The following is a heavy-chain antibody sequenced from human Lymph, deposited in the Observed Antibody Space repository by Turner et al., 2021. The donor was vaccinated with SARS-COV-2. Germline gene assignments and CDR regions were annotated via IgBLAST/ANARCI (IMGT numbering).Heavy chain of an antibody. CDR2: ISSSCRSI. CDR3: ARDIPTTADYFDS. D-gene: IGHD4-17*01. J-gene: IGHJ4*02. V-gene: IGHV3-21*01. Sequence: EVQLVEAGGGLVKPGGSLRLSCAAYGFTVSTYSMNWVRQAPAKGLVWISSISSSCRSIYYADSVKGRFTISRDDAQTSLYLQMNSLRAEDTAVYYCARDIPTTADYFDSWGQGTLVTVSS. CDR1: GFTVSTYS.